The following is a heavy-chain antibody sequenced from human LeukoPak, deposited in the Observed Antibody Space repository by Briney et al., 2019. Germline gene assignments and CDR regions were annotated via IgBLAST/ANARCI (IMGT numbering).Heavy chain of an antibody. CDR3: ARLHPLRRGHYYYYMDV. Sequence: SGTLSLTCAVYGGSFSGYYWNWIRQPPGKGLEWIGEINHSGSTNYNPSLKSRVTISVDTSKNQFSLKLSSVTAADTAVYYCARLHPLRRGHYYYYMDVWGKGTTVTVSS. D-gene: IGHD4-17*01. V-gene: IGHV4-34*01. CDR1: GGSFSGYY. J-gene: IGHJ6*03. CDR2: INHSGST.